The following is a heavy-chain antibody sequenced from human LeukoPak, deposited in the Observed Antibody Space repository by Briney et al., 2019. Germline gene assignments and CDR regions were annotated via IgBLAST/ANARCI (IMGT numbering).Heavy chain of an antibody. V-gene: IGHV1-2*02. Sequence: GASVKVSCKASGYTFTGYYMHWVRQAPGQGLEWMAWINPNSGGTNYAQKFQGRVTMTRDTSISTAYMELSRLRSDDTAVYYCARDGDSSGYEDAFDIWGQGTMVTVSS. CDR3: ARDGDSSGYEDAFDI. CDR1: GYTFTGYY. D-gene: IGHD3-22*01. CDR2: INPNSGGT. J-gene: IGHJ3*02.